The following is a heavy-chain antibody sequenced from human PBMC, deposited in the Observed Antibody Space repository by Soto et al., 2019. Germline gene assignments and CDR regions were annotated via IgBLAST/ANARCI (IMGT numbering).Heavy chain of an antibody. CDR1: GGSITSADYY. J-gene: IGHJ4*02. V-gene: IGHV4-30-4*01. CDR2: IYYSGST. Sequence: QVQLQESGPGLVKPSQTLSLTCTVSGGSITSADYYWIWIRPPPGKGLEWFGYIYYSGSTSYNPSLKSRLTASLVTSKNQFSLELSSVTAADTAGYYCARENLGLYGSGTYVDYWGQGTLVTVSS. CDR3: ARENLGLYGSGTYVDY. D-gene: IGHD3-10*01.